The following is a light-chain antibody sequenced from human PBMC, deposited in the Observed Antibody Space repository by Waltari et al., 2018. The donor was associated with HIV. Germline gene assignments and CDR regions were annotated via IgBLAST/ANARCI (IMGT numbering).Light chain of an antibody. CDR1: SSDVGGYNY. CDR2: DVS. Sequence: QSALTQPRSVSGSPGQSVTISCPGTSSDVGGYNYVSWYQQHPGKAPKLMIYDVSKRPSVVPDRFSGSKSGNTASLTISGLQAEDEADYYCCSYAGSYTVVFGGGTKLTVL. V-gene: IGLV2-11*01. J-gene: IGLJ2*01. CDR3: CSYAGSYTVV.